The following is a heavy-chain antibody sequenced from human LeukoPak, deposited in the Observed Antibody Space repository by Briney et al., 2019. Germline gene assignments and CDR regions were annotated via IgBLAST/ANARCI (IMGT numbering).Heavy chain of an antibody. Sequence: PGGSLRLSCAASGFTFSGYSMNWVRQAPGKGLEWVSYISSSSSTIYYADSVKGRFTISRDNAKNSLYLQMNSLRAEDTAVYYCARDLVAMVRGGTGMDVWGQGTTVTVSS. CDR3: ARDLVAMVRGGTGMDV. D-gene: IGHD3-10*01. V-gene: IGHV3-48*01. CDR2: ISSSSSTI. CDR1: GFTFSGYS. J-gene: IGHJ6*02.